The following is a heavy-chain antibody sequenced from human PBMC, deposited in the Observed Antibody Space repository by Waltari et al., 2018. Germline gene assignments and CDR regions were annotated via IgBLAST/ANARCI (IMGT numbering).Heavy chain of an antibody. D-gene: IGHD6-19*01. V-gene: IGHV3-49*04. Sequence: EVQLVESGGGLVQPGRSLRLSCTASGFTFGDYAMSWVRKAPGKGLEWVGFIRSKAYGGTTEYAASVKGRFTISRDDSKSIAYLQMNSLKTEDTAVYYCTRAGYSSGWYWVYWGQGTLVTVSS. J-gene: IGHJ4*02. CDR3: TRAGYSSGWYWVY. CDR2: IRSKAYGGTT. CDR1: GFTFGDYA.